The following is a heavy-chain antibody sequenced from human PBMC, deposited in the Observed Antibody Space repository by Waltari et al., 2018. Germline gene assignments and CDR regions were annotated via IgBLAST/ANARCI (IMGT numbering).Heavy chain of an antibody. Sequence: LQLQESGPGLVKPSETLSLTCTVSGGSISSSSYYWGWIRQPQGKGLEWVSAISGSGGSTYYADSVKGRFTISRDNSKNTLYLQMNSLRAEDTAVYYCAKDPLLGSWSTQQIDYWGQGTLVTVSS. CDR2: ISGSGGST. CDR3: AKDPLLGSWSTQQIDY. CDR1: GGSISSSSYY. D-gene: IGHD6-13*01. J-gene: IGHJ4*02. V-gene: IGHV3-23*01.